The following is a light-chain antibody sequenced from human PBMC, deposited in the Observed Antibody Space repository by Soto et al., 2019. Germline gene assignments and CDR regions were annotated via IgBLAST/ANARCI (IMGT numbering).Light chain of an antibody. CDR3: QSYDNTLSGPMYA. CDR1: TSNIGAGYD. Sequence: QAVLTQPPSVSGALGQRVTISCTGITSNIGAGYDVHWYQLLPGRAPKLLIYGNTNRPSGVPDRFSGSKSATSASLAITGLQAEDEAIYYCQSYDNTLSGPMYAFGTGTKVTVL. CDR2: GNT. J-gene: IGLJ1*01. V-gene: IGLV1-40*01.